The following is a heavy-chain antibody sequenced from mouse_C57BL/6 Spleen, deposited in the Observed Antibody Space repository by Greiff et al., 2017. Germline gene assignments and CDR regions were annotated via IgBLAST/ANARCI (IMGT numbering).Heavy chain of an antibody. V-gene: IGHV3-6*01. Sequence: DVKLVESGPGLVKPSQSLSLTCSVTGYSITSGYYWNWIRPFPANTLEWMGYISYDGSNNYKPSLKNRISITRDKARNQFFMKLNSVATEYTATYYCAYDYEAWFAYWGQGTLVTVSA. CDR3: AYDYEAWFAY. J-gene: IGHJ3*01. CDR1: GYSITSGYY. D-gene: IGHD2-4*01. CDR2: ISYDGSN.